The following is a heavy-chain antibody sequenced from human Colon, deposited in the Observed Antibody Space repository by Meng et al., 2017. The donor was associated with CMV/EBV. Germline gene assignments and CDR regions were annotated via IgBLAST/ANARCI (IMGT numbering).Heavy chain of an antibody. J-gene: IGHJ4*02. V-gene: IGHV1-2*02. Sequence: VRWVQAGAEVKKPVASVQFSCKTSRYTFPGYFMFWVRQAPGQGLEWMGSLNPNSGDTNSAQKFHGRLTMTRDTSIHTAYMELGSLRSDDTAVYYCATISGGDFDFWGQGTLVTVSS. D-gene: IGHD3-10*01. CDR3: ATISGGDFDF. CDR2: LNPNSGDT. CDR1: RYTFPGYF.